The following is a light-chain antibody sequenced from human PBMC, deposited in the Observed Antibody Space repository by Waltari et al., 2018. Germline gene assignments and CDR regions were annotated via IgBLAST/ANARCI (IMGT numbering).Light chain of an antibody. CDR2: GAS. CDR1: QHINMN. V-gene: IGKV3-15*01. J-gene: IGKJ1*01. CDR3: QQYNDWPPWT. Sequence: DIVLTQSPATLSLSPGERATLSCRASQHINMNLAWYQQKPGQAPRRLVYGASTRESGVRARFSGSGSGTEFPLTISSLQSEDVGLYYGQQYNDWPPWTFGQGTKV.